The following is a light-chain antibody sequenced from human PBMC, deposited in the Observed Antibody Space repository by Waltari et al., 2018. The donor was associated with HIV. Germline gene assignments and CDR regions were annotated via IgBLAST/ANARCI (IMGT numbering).Light chain of an antibody. Sequence: QYVLTQPPSASGTPGQRVTISCSGRSSNIGSNNVNWYRQFPGTAPKLLIFRMRDRPSGVPDRFSGSESGTSGSLAINGLQSEDDAHYYCAAWDDSLNAYVFGTGTKVTVL. J-gene: IGLJ1*01. V-gene: IGLV1-44*01. CDR1: SSNIGSNN. CDR2: RMR. CDR3: AAWDDSLNAYV.